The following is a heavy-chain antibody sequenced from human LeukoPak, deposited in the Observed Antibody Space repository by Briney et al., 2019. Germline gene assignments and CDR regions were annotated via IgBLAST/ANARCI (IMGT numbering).Heavy chain of an antibody. CDR1: GYTLTELS. CDR2: FDPEDGET. J-gene: IGHJ3*02. CDR3: ATDLGSGSYGDAFDI. Sequence: GASVKVSCKVSGYTLTELSMHWVRQAPGKGLEWMGGFDPEDGETIYAQKFQGRVTMTEDTSTDTAYMELSSLRSEDTAVYYCATDLGSGSYGDAFDIWGQGTMVTVSS. V-gene: IGHV1-24*01. D-gene: IGHD3-10*01.